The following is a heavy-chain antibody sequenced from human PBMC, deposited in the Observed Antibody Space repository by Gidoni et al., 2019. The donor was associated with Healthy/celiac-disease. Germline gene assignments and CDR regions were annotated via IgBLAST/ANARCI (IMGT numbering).Heavy chain of an antibody. CDR1: GGSISSSSYY. V-gene: IGHV4-39*01. CDR3: ARHLRGYYYYGMDV. CDR2: IYYSGST. J-gene: IGHJ6*02. Sequence: QLQLQESGPGLVKPSETLSLTCPVSGGSISSSSYYWGWNRQPPGKGLEWIGSIYYSGSTYYNPSLKSRVTISVDTSKNQFSLKLSSVTAADTAVYYCARHLRGYYYYGMDVWGQGTTVTVSS. D-gene: IGHD3-10*01.